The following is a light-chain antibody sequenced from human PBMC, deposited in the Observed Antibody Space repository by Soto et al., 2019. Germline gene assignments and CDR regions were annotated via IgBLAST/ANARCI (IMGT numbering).Light chain of an antibody. J-gene: IGLJ1*01. Sequence: QLVLAQPPSTSGTPGQRVTISCSGSSSNIGRNNVNWYQQLPGTAPKLLIYSNHQRPLAVPDRFSASKSGTSASLGISGLQPEDEADYYCAAWDDSLNGYVFGTGTKLTVL. CDR3: AAWDDSLNGYV. V-gene: IGLV1-44*01. CDR1: SSNIGRNN. CDR2: SNH.